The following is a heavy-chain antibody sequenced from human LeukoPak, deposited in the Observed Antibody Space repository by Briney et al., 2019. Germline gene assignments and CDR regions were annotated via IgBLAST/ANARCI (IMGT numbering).Heavy chain of an antibody. CDR3: ARGTRIVGALYYFDY. D-gene: IGHD1-26*01. Sequence: GGSLRLSCAASGFTFSSYGMHWVRQAPGKGLEWVAVISYDGSNKYYADSVKGRFTISRDNSKNTLCLQMNSLRAEDTAVYYCARGTRIVGALYYFDYWGQGTLVTVSS. V-gene: IGHV3-30*03. CDR2: ISYDGSNK. J-gene: IGHJ4*02. CDR1: GFTFSSYG.